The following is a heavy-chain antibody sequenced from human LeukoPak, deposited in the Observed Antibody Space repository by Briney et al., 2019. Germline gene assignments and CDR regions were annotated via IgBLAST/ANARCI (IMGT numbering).Heavy chain of an antibody. CDR1: GYSISSGYY. Sequence: KPSETLSLTCTVSGYSISSGYYWGWIRQPPGKGLEWIGSIYHSGSTYYNPSLKSRVTISVDTSKNQFSLKLSSVTAADTAVYYCARARITMVRGVITYYMDVWGKGTTVTISS. CDR2: IYHSGST. D-gene: IGHD3-10*01. CDR3: ARARITMVRGVITYYMDV. J-gene: IGHJ6*03. V-gene: IGHV4-38-2*02.